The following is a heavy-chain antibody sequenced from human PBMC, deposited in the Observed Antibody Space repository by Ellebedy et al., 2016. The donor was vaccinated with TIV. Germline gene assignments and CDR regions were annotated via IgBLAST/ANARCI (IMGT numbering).Heavy chain of an antibody. Sequence: GGSLRLSCAASGFTFSSYWMHWVRQAPGKGLVWVSRITSDGSSTSYADSVKGRFIISRDNARNTLYLEMNSLRAEDTAVYYCARVGPYGDLDYWGQGTLVTVSS. CDR3: ARVGPYGDLDY. J-gene: IGHJ4*02. D-gene: IGHD4-17*01. CDR2: ITSDGSST. V-gene: IGHV3-74*01. CDR1: GFTFSSYW.